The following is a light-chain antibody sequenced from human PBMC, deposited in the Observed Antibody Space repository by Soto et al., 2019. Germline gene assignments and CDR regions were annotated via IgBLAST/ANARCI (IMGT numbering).Light chain of an antibody. CDR1: SSDVGSYNL. V-gene: IGLV2-23*02. CDR2: EVS. J-gene: IGLJ7*01. Sequence: QSVLTQPASVSGSPGQSITISCTGTSSDVGSYNLVSWYQQHPGKAPKLMISEVSKRPSGISDRFSGSKSGSTASLTISGLQAEHEADYYCCSYAGTSTHTVFGGGTQLTVL. CDR3: CSYAGTSTHTV.